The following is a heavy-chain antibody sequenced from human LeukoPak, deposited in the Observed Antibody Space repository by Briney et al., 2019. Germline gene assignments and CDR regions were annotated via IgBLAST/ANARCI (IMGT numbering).Heavy chain of an antibody. CDR1: GFTFSSYA. D-gene: IGHD3-22*01. CDR3: AKALFGSMIVVVITAFDI. Sequence: GGSLRLSCAASGFTFSSYAMSWVRQAPGKGLEWVSAISGSGGSTYYADSVKGRFTISRDNSKNTLYLQMNSLRAEDTAVYYCAKALFGSMIVVVITAFDIWGQGTMVTVSS. J-gene: IGHJ3*02. V-gene: IGHV3-23*01. CDR2: ISGSGGST.